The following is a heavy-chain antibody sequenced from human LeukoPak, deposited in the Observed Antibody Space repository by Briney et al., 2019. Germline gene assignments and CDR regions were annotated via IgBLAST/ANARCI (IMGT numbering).Heavy chain of an antibody. Sequence: GGSLRLSCAASGFTFSSYSMNWVRLAPGKGLEWVSSISSSSSYIYYADSVKGRFTISRDNAKNSLYLQMNSLRAEDTAVYYCARDVPLGGSSSWDFDYWGQGTLVTVSS. CDR1: GFTFSSYS. V-gene: IGHV3-21*01. J-gene: IGHJ4*02. CDR3: ARDVPLGGSSSWDFDY. D-gene: IGHD6-13*01. CDR2: ISSSSSYI.